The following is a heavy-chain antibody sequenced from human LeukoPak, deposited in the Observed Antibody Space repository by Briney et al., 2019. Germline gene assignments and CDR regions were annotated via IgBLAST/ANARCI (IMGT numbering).Heavy chain of an antibody. CDR1: GGSISSSSTYY. Sequence: SETLSLTCSASGGSISSSSTYYWGWIRQPPGKGLEWIGSIYYSGSTYYNPSLKSRVTISVDTSKNQFSLRLSSVTAADTALYYCARRVYYDILTASYYFDYWGQGTLVTVSS. V-gene: IGHV4-39*01. D-gene: IGHD3-9*01. CDR2: IYYSGST. J-gene: IGHJ4*02. CDR3: ARRVYYDILTASYYFDY.